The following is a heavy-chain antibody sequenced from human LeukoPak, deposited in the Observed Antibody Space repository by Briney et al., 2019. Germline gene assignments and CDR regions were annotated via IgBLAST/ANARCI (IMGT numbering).Heavy chain of an antibody. J-gene: IGHJ6*03. CDR1: GGTFSSYT. CDR2: IIPILGIA. D-gene: IGHD1-1*01. V-gene: IGHV1-69*02. CDR3: ARVSTYYYYYMDV. Sequence: SVKVSCKVSGGTFSSYTISWVRQAPGQGLEWMGRIIPILGIANYAQKFQGRVTITADKSTSTAYMELSSLRSEDTAVYYCARVSTYYYYYMDVWGKGTTVTVSS.